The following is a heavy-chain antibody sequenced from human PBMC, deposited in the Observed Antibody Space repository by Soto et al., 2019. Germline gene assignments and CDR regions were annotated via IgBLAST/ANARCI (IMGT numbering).Heavy chain of an antibody. J-gene: IGHJ4*02. Sequence: QITLKESGPTLVKPTQTLTLTCTFSGFSLSTSGVGVGWIRQPPGKALEWLALIYWDNDKRYSPSLKSRLTXNXXTSKNQVVLTMTNMDPVDTATYYCAHSPGYSYASHWGQGTLVTVSS. CDR3: AHSPGYSYASH. CDR2: IYWDNDK. V-gene: IGHV2-5*02. D-gene: IGHD5-18*01. CDR1: GFSLSTSGVG.